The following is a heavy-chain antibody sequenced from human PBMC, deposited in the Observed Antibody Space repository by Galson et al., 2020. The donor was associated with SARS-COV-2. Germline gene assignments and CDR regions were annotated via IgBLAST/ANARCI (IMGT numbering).Heavy chain of an antibody. CDR1: GAPITSGGSN. Sequence: SETLSLTCIVSGAPITSGGSNWTWIRQPPGKGRKWIGNSNYSGSTNYNPPLKSQVTKQVNTSKNQFSLKLSSVTAADTAVYYCARAVGRITIVGVVTIDAFDIWGQGTMVTVSS. V-gene: IGHV4-31*01. CDR3: ARAVGRITIVGVVTIDAFDI. CDR2: SNYSGST. D-gene: IGHD3-3*01. J-gene: IGHJ3*02.